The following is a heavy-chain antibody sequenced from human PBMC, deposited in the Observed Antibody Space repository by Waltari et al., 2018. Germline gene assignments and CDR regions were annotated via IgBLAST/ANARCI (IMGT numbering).Heavy chain of an antibody. Sequence: EVQLVQSGAELKKPGESLNISCKGSGYVFKSYWICWVRQMPGKGLEWLGMIYPDKSDTRYSPAFQGQVTMSVDKSMNTAYLQWSSLKTSDRGIYYGARRVGSGYEFDYWGQGTLVSVSS. CDR3: ARRVGSGYEFDY. CDR2: IYPDKSDT. D-gene: IGHD5-12*01. J-gene: IGHJ4*02. CDR1: GYVFKSYW. V-gene: IGHV5-51*03.